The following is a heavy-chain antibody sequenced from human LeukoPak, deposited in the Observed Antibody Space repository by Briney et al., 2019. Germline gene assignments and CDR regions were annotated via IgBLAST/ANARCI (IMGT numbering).Heavy chain of an antibody. D-gene: IGHD3-10*01. J-gene: IGHJ4*02. CDR3: ASPCNYYGSGSCFDY. Sequence: ASVKVSCKASGYTFTSYGISWVRQAPGQGLEWMGWISAYNGNTNYAQKLQGRVTMTTDTSTSTAYMELSSLRSEDTAVYYCASPCNYYGSGSCFDYWGQGTLVTVSS. CDR2: ISAYNGNT. CDR1: GYTFTSYG. V-gene: IGHV1-18*01.